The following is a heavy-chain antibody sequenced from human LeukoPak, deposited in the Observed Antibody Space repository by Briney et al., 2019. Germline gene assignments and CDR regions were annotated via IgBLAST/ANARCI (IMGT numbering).Heavy chain of an antibody. D-gene: IGHD6-19*01. CDR1: GGSISSYY. CDR3: ARSYNGYSSGWYGYGMDV. J-gene: IGHJ6*02. Sequence: SETLSHTCTVSGGSISSYYWSWIRQPPGKGLEWIGYIYYSGSTNYNPSLKSRVTISVDTSKNQFSLKLSSVTAADTAVYYCARSYNGYSSGWYGYGMDVWGQGTTVTVSS. CDR2: IYYSGST. V-gene: IGHV4-59*08.